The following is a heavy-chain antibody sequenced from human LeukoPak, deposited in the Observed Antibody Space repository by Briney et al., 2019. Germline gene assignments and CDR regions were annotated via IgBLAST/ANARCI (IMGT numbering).Heavy chain of an antibody. CDR3: ARADGTGGPYDY. V-gene: IGHV3-53*01. J-gene: IGHJ4*02. D-gene: IGHD3/OR15-3a*01. Sequence: GGSLRLSCAVSGFTVSSNYMSWVRQAPGKDLEWVSVIYSGGSTHYADSVKGRFTISRDNSKNTVFLQMNSLRAEDTAVYYCARADGTGGPYDYWGQGTLVTVSS. CDR1: GFTVSSNY. CDR2: IYSGGST.